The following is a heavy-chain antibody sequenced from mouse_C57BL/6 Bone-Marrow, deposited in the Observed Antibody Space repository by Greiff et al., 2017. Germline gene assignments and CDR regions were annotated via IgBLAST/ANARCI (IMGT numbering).Heavy chain of an antibody. Sequence: EVQLQQSGAELVRPGASVKLSCTASGFNIKDDYMHWVKQRPEQGLEWIGWIDPENGDTEYASKFQGKATITADTSSNTAYLQLSSLTSEDTAVYYCTLYCGKGFDVWGTGTTVTVSS. D-gene: IGHD1-1*01. J-gene: IGHJ1*03. V-gene: IGHV14-4*01. CDR2: IDPENGDT. CDR3: TLYCGKGFDV. CDR1: GFNIKDDY.